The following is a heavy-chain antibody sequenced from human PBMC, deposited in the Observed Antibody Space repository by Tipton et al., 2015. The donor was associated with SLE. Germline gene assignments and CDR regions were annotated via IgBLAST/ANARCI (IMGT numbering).Heavy chain of an antibody. D-gene: IGHD2-21*02. J-gene: IGHJ3*02. Sequence: TLSLTCTVSGGSFSSGVNYWGWIRQHPGKGLEWIAYINKSGSTYYNPALKSRVSASVDASKNQFSLKVTSVTAADTAVYYCARDRGTADGFDIWGQGTLVPVSS. CDR1: GGSFSSGVNY. V-gene: IGHV4-31*03. CDR3: ARDRGTADGFDI. CDR2: INKSGST.